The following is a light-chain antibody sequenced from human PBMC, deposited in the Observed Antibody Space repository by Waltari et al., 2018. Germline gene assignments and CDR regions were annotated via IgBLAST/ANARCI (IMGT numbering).Light chain of an antibody. CDR1: HLGTKR. V-gene: IGLV3-21*04. CDR2: YDT. Sequence: SYVLTQPLSVSVAPGGTATITCEANHLGTKRGHWYQQRSGQAPGVVIYYDTERPSGIPDRFSGSNSGSTATLTISRVEAGDEADYYCHVWDSNSDHYVFGTGTKVTVL. CDR3: HVWDSNSDHYV. J-gene: IGLJ1*01.